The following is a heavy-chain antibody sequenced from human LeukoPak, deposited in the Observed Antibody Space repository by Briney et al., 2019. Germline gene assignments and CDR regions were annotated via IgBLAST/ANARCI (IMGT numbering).Heavy chain of an antibody. CDR3: ASRGGSWAY. J-gene: IGHJ4*02. CDR2: INHSGST. Sequence: SETLSLTCAVCGRSFSGYYWSWIRQPPGKGLEWIGEINHSGSTNYNPSLKSRVTISVDTSKNQFSLKLSSVTAADTAVYYCASRGGSWAYWGQGTLVTVSS. V-gene: IGHV4-34*01. CDR1: GRSFSGYY. D-gene: IGHD2-15*01.